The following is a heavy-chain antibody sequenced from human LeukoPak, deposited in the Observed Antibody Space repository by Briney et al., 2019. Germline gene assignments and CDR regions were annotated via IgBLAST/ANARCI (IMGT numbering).Heavy chain of an antibody. CDR1: GFTFSSYG. D-gene: IGHD3-10*01. Sequence: GGSLRLSCAASGFTFSSYGMHWVRQAPGKGLEWVANIKQDGSEKYYVDSVKGRFTISRDNAKNSLYLHMNSLRAEDTAVYHCARDRSGNYLDYWGQGTLVTVSS. V-gene: IGHV3-7*01. CDR2: IKQDGSEK. CDR3: ARDRSGNYLDY. J-gene: IGHJ4*02.